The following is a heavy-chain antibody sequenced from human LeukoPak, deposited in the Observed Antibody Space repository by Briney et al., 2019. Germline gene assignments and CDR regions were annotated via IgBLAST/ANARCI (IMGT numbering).Heavy chain of an antibody. D-gene: IGHD2-15*01. V-gene: IGHV3-74*01. J-gene: IGHJ6*02. CDR1: GFTFSSYA. CDR2: INSEGSSV. CDR3: ARAGWDLLPPYYYYGLDV. Sequence: AGSLRLSCAASGFTFSSYATNWVRQAPGKGLVWLSRINSEGSSVSYADSVKGRITISRDNAKNTLYLQMSSLREEDTAVYFCARAGWDLLPPYYYYGLDVWGQGTTVTVSS.